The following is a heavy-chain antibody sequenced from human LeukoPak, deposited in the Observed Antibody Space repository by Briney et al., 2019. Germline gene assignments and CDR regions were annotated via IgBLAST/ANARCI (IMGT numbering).Heavy chain of an antibody. CDR1: GFTFDDYA. V-gene: IGHV3-9*01. D-gene: IGHD6-6*01. Sequence: GRSLRLSCAASGFTFDDYAMHWVRQAPGKGLEWVSGISWNSGSIGYADSVKGRFTISRDNAKNTLYLQMNSLRAEDTAVYYCAKDQRDSSGGYWGQGTLVTVSS. CDR2: ISWNSGSI. J-gene: IGHJ4*02. CDR3: AKDQRDSSGGY.